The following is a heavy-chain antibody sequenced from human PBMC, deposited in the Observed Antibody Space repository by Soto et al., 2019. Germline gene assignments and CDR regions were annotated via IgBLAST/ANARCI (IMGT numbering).Heavy chain of an antibody. V-gene: IGHV2-5*02. J-gene: IGHJ4*02. Sequence: QITLKESGPTLVKPTQTLTLTCSFSGFSLSASGVAVGWIRQPPGKAPEWLGIIYWDDTKRYSPSLESRVTITKDRSKNQVVLTMTDMDPVDTATYYCAHRLKRGVMSFDYWGQGTVVTVSS. CDR3: AHRLKRGVMSFDY. CDR2: IYWDDTK. CDR1: GFSLSASGVA. D-gene: IGHD3-16*01.